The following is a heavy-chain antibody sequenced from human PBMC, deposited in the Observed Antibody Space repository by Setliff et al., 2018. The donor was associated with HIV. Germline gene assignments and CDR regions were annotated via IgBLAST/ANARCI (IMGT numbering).Heavy chain of an antibody. V-gene: IGHV4-4*08. CDR1: GVYISNYH. CDR3: ARLLEGPDYSSDFRYFDWFPDV. D-gene: IGHD3-9*01. CDR2: IHTTGSP. Sequence: SETLSLTCPISGVYISNYHWSWIRQPPGRGLEWIGSIHTTGSPKNNPSLQSRVSISIDMAKSLLSLELSSVTAADTAVYYCARLLEGPDYSSDFRYFDWFPDVWGQGTLVTVSS. J-gene: IGHJ4*02.